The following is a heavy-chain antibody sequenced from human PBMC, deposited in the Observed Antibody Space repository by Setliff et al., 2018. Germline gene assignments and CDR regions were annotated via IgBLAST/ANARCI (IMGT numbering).Heavy chain of an antibody. CDR1: GYILNSYG. CDR2: ISSYNDIT. Sequence: ASVKVSCKASGYILNSYGISWVRQAPGQGLEWMGWISSYNDITNYAQRFQGRVTLTTDMSTSAAYMELRSLRSDGTAVYYCAISTLSICSGGTCPNVFDVWGQGTMVTVSS. D-gene: IGHD2-15*01. V-gene: IGHV1-18*01. CDR3: AISTLSICSGGTCPNVFDV. J-gene: IGHJ3*01.